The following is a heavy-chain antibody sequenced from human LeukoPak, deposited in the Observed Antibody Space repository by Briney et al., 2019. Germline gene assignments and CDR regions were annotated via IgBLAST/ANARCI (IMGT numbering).Heavy chain of an antibody. D-gene: IGHD3-16*01. CDR3: ARASFWESPINWFAP. V-gene: IGHV1-2*02. Sequence: GASVKVSCKASGYTFTSYDINWVRQATGQGLEWMGWINPNSGGTNYAQKFQGRVTMTRDTSISTAYMELSRLTSDDTAVYYCARASFWESPINWFAPWGQGTLVTVSS. CDR1: GYTFTSYD. J-gene: IGHJ5*02. CDR2: INPNSGGT.